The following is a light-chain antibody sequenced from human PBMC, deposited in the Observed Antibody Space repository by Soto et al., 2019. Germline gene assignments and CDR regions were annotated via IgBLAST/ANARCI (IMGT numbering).Light chain of an antibody. CDR1: PRVTSSS. J-gene: IGKJ5*01. CDR2: AAS. CDR3: QLYSGSPRQIT. Sequence: EIVLTQSPGTLSLSPGERATLFCSASPRVTSSSIAWHQQKPGQAPRLLIFAASTRAAGVPVRLSGSGCGTDCTLTIRRLEPEDFAVYYCQLYSGSPRQITFGQGTRLEIK. V-gene: IGKV3-20*01.